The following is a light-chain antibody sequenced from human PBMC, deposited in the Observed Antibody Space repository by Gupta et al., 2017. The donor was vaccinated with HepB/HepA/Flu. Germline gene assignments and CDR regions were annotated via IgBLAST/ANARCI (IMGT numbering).Light chain of an antibody. CDR2: DAS. V-gene: IGKV3-11*01. CDR3: QQRGNWPKA. Sequence: ILFTQSPATLSLSPGERATLSCTASQSVSSDLAWYQQKPGQAPRPLIFDASNRATGLPARFSGSGSGTDFTLTISSLEPEDSAVYYCQQRGNWPKALGQRTKLDI. CDR1: QSVSSD. J-gene: IGKJ2*01.